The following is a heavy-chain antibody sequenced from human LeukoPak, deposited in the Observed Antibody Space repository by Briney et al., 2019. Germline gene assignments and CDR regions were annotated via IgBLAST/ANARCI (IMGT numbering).Heavy chain of an antibody. CDR2: IYYSGST. CDR3: ARQTGYFVY. Sequence: SEPRSLTCTVSGGSISSSSYYWAWIRQPPGKGLEWIGSIYYSGSTYYNPSLKSRVTISVDTSKNQFSLKLGSVTAADTAVYYSARQTGYFVYWGQGTLVTVSS. D-gene: IGHD3-9*01. V-gene: IGHV4-39*01. J-gene: IGHJ4*02. CDR1: GGSISSSSYY.